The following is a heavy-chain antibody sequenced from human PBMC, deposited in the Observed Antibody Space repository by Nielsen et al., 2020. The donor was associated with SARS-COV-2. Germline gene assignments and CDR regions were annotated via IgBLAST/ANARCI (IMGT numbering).Heavy chain of an antibody. Sequence: GGSLRLSCAASGFTFSSYSMNWVRQAPGKGLEWVSSISSSSSYIYYADSVKGRFTISRDNAKNSLYLQMNSLRAEDTAVYYCASVFGSTMVRGVTYAFDIWGQGTMVTVSS. CDR1: GFTFSSYS. D-gene: IGHD3-10*01. J-gene: IGHJ3*02. CDR2: ISSSSSYI. CDR3: ASVFGSTMVRGVTYAFDI. V-gene: IGHV3-21*01.